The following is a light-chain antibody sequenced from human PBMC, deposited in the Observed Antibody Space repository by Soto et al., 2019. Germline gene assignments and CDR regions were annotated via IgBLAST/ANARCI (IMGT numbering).Light chain of an antibody. CDR1: QSLGSD. Sequence: EIGMTQSPGTLSLSPGDTATLSCRASQSLGSDLAWYQQKPGQAPRLLIFGASARPTGIPARISGSGSGTEVTLTISSLRSEDFAVYFCQQYYNWPRTFGQGTKVEI. V-gene: IGKV3-15*01. CDR2: GAS. J-gene: IGKJ1*01. CDR3: QQYYNWPRT.